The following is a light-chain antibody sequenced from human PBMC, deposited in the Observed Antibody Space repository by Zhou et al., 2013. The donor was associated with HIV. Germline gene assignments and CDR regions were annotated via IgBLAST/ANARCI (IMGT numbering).Light chain of an antibody. CDR1: QTIISY. Sequence: IRMTQSPSSFSASTGDRVTITCRASQTIISYLNWYQQKPGKAPKLLIYAASSLQGGVPSRFSGSGSGTDFTLTISSLQPEDFATYFCQQANSFPLTFGGGTKVEI. CDR2: AAS. J-gene: IGKJ4*01. CDR3: QQANSFPLT. V-gene: IGKV1-39*01.